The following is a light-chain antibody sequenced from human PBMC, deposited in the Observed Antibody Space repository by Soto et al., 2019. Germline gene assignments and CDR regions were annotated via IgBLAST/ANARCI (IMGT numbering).Light chain of an antibody. CDR2: GAS. V-gene: IGKV3-20*01. J-gene: IGKJ2*01. CDR3: HDYGNSLYT. Sequence: EIVLTQSPGTLSLSPGERATLSCRASQSVSSSYLAWYQQKPGQAPRLLIYGASSRATGIPDRFSGSGSGTDFTLTISRLEPEDFAVYYCHDYGNSLYTFGQGTKLEIK. CDR1: QSVSSSY.